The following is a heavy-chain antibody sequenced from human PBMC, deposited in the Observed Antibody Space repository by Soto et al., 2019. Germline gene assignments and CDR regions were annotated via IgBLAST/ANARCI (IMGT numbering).Heavy chain of an antibody. CDR1: GYTFTGYY. J-gene: IGHJ6*02. D-gene: IGHD3-22*01. CDR3: ARGGLVVIKTGYYYGMDV. V-gene: IGHV1-2*04. Sequence: GASVKVSCKASGYTFTGYYMHWVRQAPGQGLEWMGWINPNSGGTNYAQKFQGWVTMTRDTSISTAYMELSRLRSDDTAVYYCARGGLVVIKTGYYYGMDVWGQGTTVTVSS. CDR2: INPNSGGT.